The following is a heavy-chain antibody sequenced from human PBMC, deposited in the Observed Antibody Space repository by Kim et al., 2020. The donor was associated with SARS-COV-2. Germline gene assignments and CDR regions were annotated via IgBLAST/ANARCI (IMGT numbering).Heavy chain of an antibody. J-gene: IGHJ3*02. Sequence: GGSLRLSYAASGFTFSSYWMTWVRQAPGKGLEWVANIKQDGNQKYYVDSVKGRFAISGDNAKNSLYLQMNSLRAEDTAVYYCARDGDLYSSGKDAFDIWG. D-gene: IGHD6-19*01. V-gene: IGHV3-7*01. CDR2: IKQDGNQK. CDR1: GFTFSSYW. CDR3: ARDGDLYSSGKDAFDI.